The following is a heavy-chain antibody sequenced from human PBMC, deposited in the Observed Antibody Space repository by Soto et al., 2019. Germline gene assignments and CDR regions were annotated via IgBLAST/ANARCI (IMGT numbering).Heavy chain of an antibody. CDR1: GSSVSTFG. Sequence: GGSLRLSCVASGSSVSTFGMNWVRQAPGEGLEWVAYISSSSTTIFYGGSVKGRFTASRDNAENSMYLEMNNLRVEDTAIYYCARDEGGSVAGFNWFDPWGHGTLVTVSS. J-gene: IGHJ5*02. D-gene: IGHD6-19*01. CDR2: ISSSSTTI. V-gene: IGHV3-48*01. CDR3: ARDEGGSVAGFNWFDP.